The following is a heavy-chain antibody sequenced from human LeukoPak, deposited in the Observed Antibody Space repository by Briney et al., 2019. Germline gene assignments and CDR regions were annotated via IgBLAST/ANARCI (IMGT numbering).Heavy chain of an antibody. CDR3: AYSRRDHYYGMDV. V-gene: IGHV3-23*01. CDR2: ISGSGGST. D-gene: IGHD2-15*01. J-gene: IGHJ6*02. Sequence: GGSLRLSCAASGFTFSSYAMSWVRQAPGKGLEWVSAISGSGGSTYYADSVKGRFTISRDNSKNTLYLQMNSLRAEDTAVYYCAYSRRDHYYGMDVWGQGTTVTVSS. CDR1: GFTFSSYA.